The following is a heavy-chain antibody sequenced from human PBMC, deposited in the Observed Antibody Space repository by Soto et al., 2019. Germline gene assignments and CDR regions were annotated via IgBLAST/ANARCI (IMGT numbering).Heavy chain of an antibody. Sequence: QVQLQESRPGLVKPSQTLSLTCTVSGGSISSGGYYWSWIRQHPGKGLEWIGYIYYSGSTYYNPSLQSRVTIEVDTSKHQCSLKLSSVTAADTAVYYCARERREGHAFDIWGQGTMVTVSS. V-gene: IGHV4-31*03. J-gene: IGHJ3*02. CDR2: IYYSGST. CDR1: GGSISSGGYY. CDR3: ARERREGHAFDI.